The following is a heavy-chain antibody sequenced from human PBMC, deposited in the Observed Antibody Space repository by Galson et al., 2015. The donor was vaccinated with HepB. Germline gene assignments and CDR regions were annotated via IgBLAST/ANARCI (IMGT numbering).Heavy chain of an antibody. D-gene: IGHD6-13*01. V-gene: IGHV1-46*03. CDR2: INPSSGST. J-gene: IGHJ4*02. Sequence: SVTVSCKASGYTFISYYIHWVRQAPGQGLEWMGIINPSSGSTVYTQKFQGRVTMTRDTSTNTVYMDLSSLRSEDTAVFYCTRGGVSRGVESSWGYFDYWGQGTLVTVSS. CDR3: TRGGVSRGVESSWGYFDY. CDR1: GYTFISYY.